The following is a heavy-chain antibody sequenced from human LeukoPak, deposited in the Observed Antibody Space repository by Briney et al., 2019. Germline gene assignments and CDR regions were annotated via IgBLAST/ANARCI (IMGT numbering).Heavy chain of an antibody. CDR2: ISYDGSNK. D-gene: IGHD6-19*01. V-gene: IGHV3-30*03. CDR1: GFTFSSYG. J-gene: IGHJ4*02. CDR3: ARDSPQWLVLDY. Sequence: GGSLRLSCAASGFTFSSYGMHWVRQAPGKGLEWVAVISYDGSNKYYADSVKGRFTISRDNSKNTLYLQMNSLRAEDTAVYYCARDSPQWLVLDYWGQGTLVTVSS.